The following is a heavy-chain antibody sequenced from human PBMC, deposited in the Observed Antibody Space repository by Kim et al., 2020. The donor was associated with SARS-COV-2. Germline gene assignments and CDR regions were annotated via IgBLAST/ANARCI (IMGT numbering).Heavy chain of an antibody. Sequence: KGRFTSSRDNATNSLYLQMNSLRAEDTAVYYCARVDILTGYYEGGYYFDYWGQGTLVTVSS. CDR3: ARVDILTGYYEGGYYFDY. V-gene: IGHV3-11*06. D-gene: IGHD3-9*01. J-gene: IGHJ4*02.